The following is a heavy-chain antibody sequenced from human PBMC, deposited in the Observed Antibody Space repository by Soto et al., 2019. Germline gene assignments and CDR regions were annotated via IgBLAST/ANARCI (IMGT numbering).Heavy chain of an antibody. V-gene: IGHV3-30-3*01. CDR1: GFTFSSYA. CDR3: ARDRIMSGFGY. J-gene: IGHJ4*02. D-gene: IGHD3-16*01. Sequence: QVQLVESGGGVVQPGRSLRLSCAASGFTFSSYAMHWVRQAPGKGLEWVAVISYDGSNKYYADSVKGRFTISRDNSKNTLYLQMNRLRAEDTAVYYCARDRIMSGFGYWGQGTLVTVSS. CDR2: ISYDGSNK.